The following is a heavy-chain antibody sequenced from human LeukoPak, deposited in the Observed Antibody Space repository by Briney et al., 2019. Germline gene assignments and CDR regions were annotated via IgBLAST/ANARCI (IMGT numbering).Heavy chain of an antibody. V-gene: IGHV3-48*03. D-gene: IGHD6-13*01. CDR3: ARARIAAPLLDY. J-gene: IGHJ4*02. Sequence: GGSLRLSCVASGFIFSNYEMNWVRQTQGKGLEWVSYISDHGKSRNYVDSVKGRFTISRDNAKNSLYLQMNSLRVEDTASYFCARARIAAPLLDYWGQGTLVTVSS. CDR2: ISDHGKSR. CDR1: GFIFSNYE.